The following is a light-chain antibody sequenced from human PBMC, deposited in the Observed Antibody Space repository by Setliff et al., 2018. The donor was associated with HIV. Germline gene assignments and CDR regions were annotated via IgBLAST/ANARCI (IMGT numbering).Light chain of an antibody. J-gene: IGKJ1*01. CDR1: QSVSSW. CDR2: KAS. V-gene: IGKV1-5*03. Sequence: IQMTQSPSTLSASVGDRVTITCRASQSVSSWLAWYQQKPGKVPKLLIYKASSLESGVPTRFSGSGSGTVFTLTISSLQPNDFATYYCQQYNSYSWTFGQGTKV. CDR3: QQYNSYSWT.